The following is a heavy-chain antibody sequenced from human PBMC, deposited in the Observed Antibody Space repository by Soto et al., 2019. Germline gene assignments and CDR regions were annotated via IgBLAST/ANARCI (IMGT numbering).Heavy chain of an antibody. CDR3: AKQGFGELSVYYYGMDV. CDR1: GFTFSSYA. V-gene: IGHV3-23*01. D-gene: IGHD3-10*01. J-gene: IGHJ6*02. CDR2: ISGSGGST. Sequence: GGSLRLSCAASGFTFSSYAMSWVRQAPGKGLEWVSAISGSGGSTYYADSVKGRFTISRDNSKNTLYLQMNSLRAEDTAVYYCAKQGFGELSVYYYGMDVWGQGTTVTVSS.